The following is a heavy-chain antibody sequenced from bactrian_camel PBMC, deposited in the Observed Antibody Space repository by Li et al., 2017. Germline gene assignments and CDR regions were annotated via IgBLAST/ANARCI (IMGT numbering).Heavy chain of an antibody. CDR1: GRSYANHC. Sequence: HVQLVESGGGSVQTGESPTLSCEVTGRSYANHCRGWFRQVPGKEREGIAAIRRSGGETWYAGSVKGRFTISRDNAKNTLYLQMNSLKPEDTAMYYCTEDRSYGTRNWVQSNRGQGTQVTVS. V-gene: IGHV3-3*01. CDR3: TEDRSYGTRNWVQSN. D-gene: IGHD3*01. J-gene: IGHJ4*01. CDR2: IRRSGGET.